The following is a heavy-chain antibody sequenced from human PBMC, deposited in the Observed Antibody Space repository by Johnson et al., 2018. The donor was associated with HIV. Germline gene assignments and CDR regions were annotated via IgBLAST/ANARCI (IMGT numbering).Heavy chain of an antibody. Sequence: VQLVESGGGVVQPGRSLRLSCAASGFTFSSYAMHWVRQAPGKGLEWVAVISYDGSNKYYADSVKGRFTISRDNYKNTLYLQMNSLRAEDTAVYYCARDGEGSGSFNAFDIWGQGTMVTVSS. CDR3: ARDGEGSGSFNAFDI. V-gene: IGHV3-30-3*01. D-gene: IGHD3-10*01. J-gene: IGHJ3*02. CDR1: GFTFSSYA. CDR2: ISYDGSNK.